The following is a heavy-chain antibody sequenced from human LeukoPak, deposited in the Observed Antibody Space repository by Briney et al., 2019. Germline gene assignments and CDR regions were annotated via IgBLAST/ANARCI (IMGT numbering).Heavy chain of an antibody. Sequence: ASVKVSCKASGGTFSSYAISWVRQAPGQGLEWMGGIIPIFGTANYAQKFQGRVTITADESTSTAYMELSSLRSEDTAVYYCARGLWGSGYLSQYFDYWGQGTLVTVSS. J-gene: IGHJ4*02. CDR3: ARGLWGSGYLSQYFDY. CDR2: IIPIFGTA. D-gene: IGHD3-22*01. CDR1: GGTFSSYA. V-gene: IGHV1-69*13.